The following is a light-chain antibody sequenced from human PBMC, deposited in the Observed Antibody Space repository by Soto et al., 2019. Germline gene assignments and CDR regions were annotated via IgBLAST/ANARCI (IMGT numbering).Light chain of an antibody. Sequence: QSALTQPASVSGSPGQSITISCTGSISDIGGYDYVSWYQQYPGKAPKLMIYDVSNRPSGVSNRFSGSKSGNTASLTISGLQADDEADYYCSSFTSSTTRVFGTGTKLTVL. CDR3: SSFTSSTTRV. J-gene: IGLJ1*01. CDR2: DVS. CDR1: ISDIGGYDY. V-gene: IGLV2-14*03.